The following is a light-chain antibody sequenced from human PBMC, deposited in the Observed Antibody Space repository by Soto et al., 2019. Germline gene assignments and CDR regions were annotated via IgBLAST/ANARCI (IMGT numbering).Light chain of an antibody. V-gene: IGLV2-14*01. CDR3: SSYTSSGTLV. J-gene: IGLJ1*01. Sequence: QSALTQPASVSGSPGQSITVSCTGTSSDLGNYNYVSWYQHHPGKAPKLMVYEVSKRPSGVSNRFSGSKSGNTASLTISGLQVEDEAEYYCSSYTSSGTLVFGAGTKVTVL. CDR1: SSDLGNYNY. CDR2: EVS.